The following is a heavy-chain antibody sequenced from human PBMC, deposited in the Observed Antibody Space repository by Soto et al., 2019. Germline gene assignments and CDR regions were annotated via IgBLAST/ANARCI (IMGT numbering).Heavy chain of an antibody. D-gene: IGHD4-17*01. J-gene: IGHJ6*02. Sequence: PGESLKISCKGSGYSFTSYWISWVRQMPGKGLEWMGRIDPSDSYTNYSPSFQGHVTISVEKSINTAYLQWSSLKASDTAMYYCARAGTPVTTYGNSGMDVWGQGTTVTVSS. CDR2: IDPSDSYT. V-gene: IGHV5-10-1*01. CDR3: ARAGTPVTTYGNSGMDV. CDR1: GYSFTSYW.